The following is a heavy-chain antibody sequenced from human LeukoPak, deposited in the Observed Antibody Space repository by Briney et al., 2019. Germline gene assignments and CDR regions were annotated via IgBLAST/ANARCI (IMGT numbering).Heavy chain of an antibody. CDR3: ARAFDY. Sequence: GGSLRLSCAVSGFTFTTYGMHWVRQAPGKGLEWVSYISSSSNTMYYADSVKGRFTISRDNAKNSLYLQMNSLRDEDTAVYYCARAFDYWGQGTLVAVSS. CDR1: GFTFTTYG. CDR2: ISSSSNTM. J-gene: IGHJ4*02. V-gene: IGHV3-48*02.